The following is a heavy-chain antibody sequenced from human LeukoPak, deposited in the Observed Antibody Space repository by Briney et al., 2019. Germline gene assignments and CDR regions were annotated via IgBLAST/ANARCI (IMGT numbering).Heavy chain of an antibody. CDR3: ASAVGQWYFDP. J-gene: IGHJ2*01. Sequence: GGSLRLSCAASGFTFSTHDMSWVRQAPGKGLEWVSAISRSGDGTTYAYSVKGRFTISRDNSKNTLYLQMNSLRAEYTAVYYCASAVGQWYFDPWGRGNLVTVSS. V-gene: IGHV3-23*01. CDR1: GFTFSTHD. CDR2: ISRSGDGT.